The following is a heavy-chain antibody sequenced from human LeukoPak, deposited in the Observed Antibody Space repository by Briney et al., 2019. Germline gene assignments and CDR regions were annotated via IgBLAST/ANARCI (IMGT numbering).Heavy chain of an antibody. CDR1: GGSISSYY. Sequence: SETLSLTCTVSGGSISSYYWSWIRQPPGKGLEWIGYINYSGSTNYNPSLKSRVTISVDTSKNQFSLKLRSVTAADTAVYYCARYNSSWYDYRGQGTLVTVSS. CDR3: ARYNSSWYDY. V-gene: IGHV4-59*01. D-gene: IGHD6-13*01. CDR2: INYSGST. J-gene: IGHJ4*02.